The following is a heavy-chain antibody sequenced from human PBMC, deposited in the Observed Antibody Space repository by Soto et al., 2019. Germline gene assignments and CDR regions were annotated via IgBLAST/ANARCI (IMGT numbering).Heavy chain of an antibody. CDR1: GYTFTSYG. V-gene: IGHV1-18*04. Sequence: QVQLVQFGAEVKRPAASVKVSCQASGYTFTSYGIVWVLQARGQGLEWLGWISRYSGETRYAEKFQDRVTLTTETSTNTHYMDLRNLKSDDTAVDGCARGPVAGSDFWG. CDR2: ISRYSGET. D-gene: IGHD6-19*01. CDR3: ARGPVAGSDF. J-gene: IGHJ6*01.